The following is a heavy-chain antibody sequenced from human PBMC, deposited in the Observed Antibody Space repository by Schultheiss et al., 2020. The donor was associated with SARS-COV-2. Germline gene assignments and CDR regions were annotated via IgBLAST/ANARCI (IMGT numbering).Heavy chain of an antibody. V-gene: IGHV3-15*01. CDR1: GFTFSNAW. CDR3: ARYSYGGEDY. CDR2: IKSKTDGGTT. D-gene: IGHD5-18*01. J-gene: IGHJ4*02. Sequence: GESLKISYAASGFTFSNAWMSWVRQAPGKGLEWVGRIKSKTDGGTTDYAAPVKGRFTISRDDSKNTLYLQMNGLRAEDTAVYYCARYSYGGEDYWGQGTLVTVSS.